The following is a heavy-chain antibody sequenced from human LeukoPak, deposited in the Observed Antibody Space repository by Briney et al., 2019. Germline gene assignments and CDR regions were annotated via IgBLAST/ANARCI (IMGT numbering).Heavy chain of an antibody. D-gene: IGHD1-26*01. V-gene: IGHV4-59*08. CDR1: GASIGGYF. Sequence: SETLSLTCSVSGASIGGYFWSWIRQPPGKGLEWIGHIYYTGSTNYNPSLKSRVTMSLDTSKNQFSLRLTSVTAADTAVYYCARHGTNNWFDPGGQGTLVTVSS. CDR3: ARHGTNNWFDP. J-gene: IGHJ5*02. CDR2: IYYTGST.